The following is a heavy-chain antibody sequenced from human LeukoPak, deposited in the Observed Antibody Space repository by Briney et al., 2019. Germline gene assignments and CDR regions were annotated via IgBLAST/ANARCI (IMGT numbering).Heavy chain of an antibody. V-gene: IGHV3-66*01. J-gene: IGHJ4*02. CDR2: IYSGGST. Sequence: PGGSLRLSCAVSGFTVSTNYMTWVRQAPGKGPEWVSVIYSGGSTYYADSVKGRFTISRDNSKNTVYLQMNSLRGEDTAVYYCARGGGSYHPEDYWGQGTLVTVSS. D-gene: IGHD1-26*01. CDR3: ARGGGSYHPEDY. CDR1: GFTVSTNY.